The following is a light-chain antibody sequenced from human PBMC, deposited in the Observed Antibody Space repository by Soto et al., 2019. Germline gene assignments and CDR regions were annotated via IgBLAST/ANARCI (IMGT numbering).Light chain of an antibody. CDR2: WAS. CDR3: QQYYTTPAIT. J-gene: IGKJ5*01. Sequence: DIVMTQSPDSLAVSLGERATINCKSSQCVLSSSNYKNYLAWYQQKPGQSPKLLIYWASTRESGVPDRFSGSGSGTDFTLTISSLQAEDVAVYYCQQYYTTPAITFGQGTRLEIK. CDR1: QCVLSSSNYKNY. V-gene: IGKV4-1*01.